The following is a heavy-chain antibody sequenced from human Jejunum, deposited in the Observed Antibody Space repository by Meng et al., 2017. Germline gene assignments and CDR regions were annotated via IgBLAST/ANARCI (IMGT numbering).Heavy chain of an antibody. D-gene: IGHD3-22*01. V-gene: IGHV3-43*01. CDR3: AKDLNYYDTSGYYPVFDS. J-gene: IGHJ4*01. CDR1: GFSFDDYS. Sequence: GESLKISCAASGFSFDDYSMNWLRQVPGKGLEWVSLINWDGGSTYYADSVKGRFTISRDNSKNFLYLQMNSLRIEDTALYFCAKDLNYYDTSGYYPVFDSWGHGKRVTVSS. CDR2: INWDGGST.